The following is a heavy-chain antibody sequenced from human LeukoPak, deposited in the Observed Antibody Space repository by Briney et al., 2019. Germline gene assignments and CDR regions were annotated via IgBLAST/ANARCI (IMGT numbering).Heavy chain of an antibody. CDR2: INHSGST. D-gene: IGHD2-2*01. J-gene: IGHJ5*02. CDR1: GGSFSGYY. Sequence: KPSETLSLTCAVYGGSFSGYYWSWIRQPQGKGLEWIGEINHSGSTNYNPSLKSRVTISVDTSKNQFSLKLSSVTAADTAVYYCAREDVVVPAAKGFDPWGQGTLVTVSS. V-gene: IGHV4-34*01. CDR3: AREDVVVPAAKGFDP.